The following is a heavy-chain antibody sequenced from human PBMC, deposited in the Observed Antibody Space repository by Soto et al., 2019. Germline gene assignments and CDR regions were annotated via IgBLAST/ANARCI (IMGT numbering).Heavy chain of an antibody. V-gene: IGHV4-59*01. D-gene: IGHD2-15*01. CDR3: ARAPLSPTLRTCDV. CDR1: SSSINENYY. Sequence: QVQLQESGTGLVEPSETLSLTCTVSSSSINENYYWNWIRQSPGKGLEWIGYVFHTGTTHYNPSLESRVTLSISTSKNQFSLTLTSVAASDTAIYYCARAPLSPTLRTCDVWGPGTMVIVSS. CDR2: VFHTGTT. J-gene: IGHJ3*01.